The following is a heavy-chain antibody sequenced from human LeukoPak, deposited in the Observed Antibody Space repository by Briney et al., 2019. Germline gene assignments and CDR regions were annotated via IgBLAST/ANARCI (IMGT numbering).Heavy chain of an antibody. CDR2: ISYDGSNK. V-gene: IGHV3-30*04. CDR1: GFTFSSYA. Sequence: PGGSLRLSCAASGFTFSSYAMHWVRQAPGKGLEWVAVISYDGSNKYYADSVKGRFTISRDNSKNTLYLQMNSLRAEDTAVYYCARDLAFPSLIRLGELSFWDYWGQGTLVTVSS. J-gene: IGHJ4*02. D-gene: IGHD3-16*02. CDR3: ARDLAFPSLIRLGELSFWDY.